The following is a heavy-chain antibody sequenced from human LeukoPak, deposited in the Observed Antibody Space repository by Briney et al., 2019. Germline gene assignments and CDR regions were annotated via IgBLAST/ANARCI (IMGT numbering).Heavy chain of an antibody. CDR2: IHYDGRNK. CDR1: GLTFSDYG. Sequence: GGSLSLSCEASGLTFSDYGMHWVRQAPGKGLEWVALIHYDGRNKFYADSVKGRFTISRDNSKNTLYLQMNSLTVEDTALYYCAKGYDYWGQGTLVTVSS. J-gene: IGHJ4*02. V-gene: IGHV3-30*02. CDR3: AKGYDY.